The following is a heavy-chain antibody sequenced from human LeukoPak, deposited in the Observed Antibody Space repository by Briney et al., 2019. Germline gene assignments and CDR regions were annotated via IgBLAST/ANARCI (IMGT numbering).Heavy chain of an antibody. J-gene: IGHJ4*02. D-gene: IGHD3-16*02. CDR1: GFTFSSYW. CDR2: INDDGSST. V-gene: IGHV3-74*01. Sequence: PGGSLRLSCAASGFTFSSYWMHWVRQAPGKGLVWVSRINDDGSSTTYADSVKGRFTISRDNSKNTLYLQMNSLRAEDTAVYYCAKDQSLYVWGSYRRPPFDYWGQGTLVTVSS. CDR3: AKDQSLYVWGSYRRPPFDY.